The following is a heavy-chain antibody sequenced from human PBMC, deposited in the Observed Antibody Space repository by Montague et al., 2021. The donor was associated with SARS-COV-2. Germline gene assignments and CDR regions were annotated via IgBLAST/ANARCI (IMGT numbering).Heavy chain of an antibody. CDR2: IYNSGST. V-gene: IGHV4-61*05. Sequence: SETLSLTCTLSGGSISSSSYYWGWIRQPPGKGLEWIGYIYNSGSTNYXPSLTSRVTISVDTSKNQFSLKLSSVAAADTAVYYCARVGRGSSWYEVAFDIWGQGTMVTVSS. CDR1: GGSISSSSYY. CDR3: ARVGRGSSWYEVAFDI. D-gene: IGHD6-13*01. J-gene: IGHJ3*02.